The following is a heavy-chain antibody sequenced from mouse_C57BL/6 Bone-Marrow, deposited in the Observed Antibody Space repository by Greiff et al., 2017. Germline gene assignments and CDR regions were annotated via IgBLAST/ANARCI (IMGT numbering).Heavy chain of an antibody. CDR2: ISSGSSTI. CDR1: GFTFSDYG. D-gene: IGHD2-4*01. V-gene: IGHV5-17*01. J-gene: IGHJ3*01. Sequence: EVKLVESGGGLVKPGGSLKLSCAASGFTFSDYGMHWVRQAPEKGLEWVAYISSGSSTIYYADTVKGRFTISRDNAKNTLFLQITSLRSEDTAMYYCAISYDYDPAWFAYWGQGTLVTVSA. CDR3: AISYDYDPAWFAY.